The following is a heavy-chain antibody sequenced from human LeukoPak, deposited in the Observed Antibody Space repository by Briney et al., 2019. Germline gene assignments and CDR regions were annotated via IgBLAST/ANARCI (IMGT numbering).Heavy chain of an antibody. D-gene: IGHD2/OR15-2a*01. CDR1: GDSIRRGSY. Sequence: SETLSLTCTVSGDSIRRGSYWGWIRQPPGKGLEWIATIFHSGSIYTNPSLKSRVTISIDTSKNQVSLSLSSVTAADTAFYFCATVATSFSARFEQWGQGTLVAVSS. CDR3: ATVATSFSARFEQ. V-gene: IGHV4-38-2*02. J-gene: IGHJ1*01. CDR2: IFHSGSI.